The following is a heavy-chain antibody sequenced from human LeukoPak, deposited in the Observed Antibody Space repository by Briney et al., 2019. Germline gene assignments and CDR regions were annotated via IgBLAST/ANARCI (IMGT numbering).Heavy chain of an antibody. CDR2: ISGSGGST. CDR3: AELGITMIGGV. J-gene: IGHJ6*04. CDR1: GFTFSSYA. Sequence: GGTLRLSCAASGFTFSSYAMSWVRQAPGKGLEWVSTISGSGGSTYYADSVKGRFTISRDNAKNSLYLQMNSLRAEDTAVYYCAELGITMIGGVWGKGTTVTISS. D-gene: IGHD3-10*02. V-gene: IGHV3-23*01.